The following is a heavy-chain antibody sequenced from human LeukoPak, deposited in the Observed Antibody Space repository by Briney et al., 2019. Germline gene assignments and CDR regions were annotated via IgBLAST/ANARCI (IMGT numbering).Heavy chain of an antibody. CDR3: ARDNCSGGSCYPDY. V-gene: IGHV4-59*01. CDR1: GGSISSYY. CDR2: IYYSGST. Sequence: PSETLSLTCTVSGGSISSYYWSWIRQPPGKGLEWIGYIYYSGSTNYNPSLKSRVTISVDTSKNQFSLKLSSVTAADTAVYYCARDNCSGGSCYPDYRGQGTLVTVSS. D-gene: IGHD2-15*01. J-gene: IGHJ4*02.